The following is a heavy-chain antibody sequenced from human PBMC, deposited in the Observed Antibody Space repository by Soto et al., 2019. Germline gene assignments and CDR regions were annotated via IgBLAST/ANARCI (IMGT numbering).Heavy chain of an antibody. Sequence: VGSLRLSCAASGFTFSYHAMSWVRQAPGKGLEWVSSTIDSGGRSYHADSVRGRFTISRDNSKNTLYLQMNSLRADDTAIYYCAKDKMEQWLVGGYYDYWGQGALVTVSS. J-gene: IGHJ4*02. D-gene: IGHD6-19*01. CDR1: GFTFSYHA. V-gene: IGHV3-23*01. CDR3: AKDKMEQWLVGGYYDY. CDR2: TIDSGGRS.